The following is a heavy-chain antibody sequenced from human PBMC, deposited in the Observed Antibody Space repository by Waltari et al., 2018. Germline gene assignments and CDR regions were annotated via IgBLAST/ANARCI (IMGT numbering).Heavy chain of an antibody. D-gene: IGHD2-21*01. J-gene: IGHJ5*02. CDR3: ARHIDSIRSA. V-gene: IGHV1-2*06. CDR2: INPKSGAT. Sequence: HVQLVQSGAEVKKPGASVKVSCKASGYTFTDSVIDWVRHAPGQGLEWMGRINPKSGATTYPQKLQGRITMTRDTSIGTAYMELGSVTSDDTALYYCARHIDSIRSAWGQGTLVTVSS. CDR1: GYTFTDSV.